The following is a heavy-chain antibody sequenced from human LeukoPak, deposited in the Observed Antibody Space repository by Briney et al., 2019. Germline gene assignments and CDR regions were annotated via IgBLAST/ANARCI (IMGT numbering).Heavy chain of an antibody. CDR2: IYYSGST. Sequence: SETLSLTCTVSGGSISSYYWSWIRQPPGKGLEWIGYIYYSGSTNYNPFLKSRVTISVDTSKNQFSLKLSSVTAADTAVYYCARHSSSGWFYWYFDLWGRGTLVTVSS. D-gene: IGHD6-19*01. CDR3: ARHSSSGWFYWYFDL. V-gene: IGHV4-59*08. CDR1: GGSISSYY. J-gene: IGHJ2*01.